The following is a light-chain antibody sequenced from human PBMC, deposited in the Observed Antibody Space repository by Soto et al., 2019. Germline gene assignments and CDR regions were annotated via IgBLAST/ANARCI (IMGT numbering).Light chain of an antibody. Sequence: QSALTQPASVSGSPGQSITISCTGSSSDIGAYNYVCWYQQHPHKAPKLIIYDVAYRPSGVSTRFSASKSGDTASLTISGLQPEDEADYYCSSYTRSGSLVFGGGTKLTVL. V-gene: IGLV2-14*03. CDR3: SSYTRSGSLV. CDR1: SSDIGAYNY. CDR2: DVA. J-gene: IGLJ3*02.